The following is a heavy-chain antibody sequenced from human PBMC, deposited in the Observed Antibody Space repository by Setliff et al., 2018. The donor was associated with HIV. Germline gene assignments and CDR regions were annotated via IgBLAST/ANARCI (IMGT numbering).Heavy chain of an antibody. J-gene: IGHJ3*02. CDR3: ARDRGYPDSFNI. CDR1: GYTFSSYW. CDR2: INSDGSII. Sequence: PGGSLRLSCAASGYTFSSYWMHWVRQAPGKGLEWVSYINSDGSIITYGESVTGRFTISRDNAKNTLYLQMNSLRAEDTAVYYCARDRGYPDSFNIWGQGTVVTVSS. V-gene: IGHV3-74*01. D-gene: IGHD3-10*01.